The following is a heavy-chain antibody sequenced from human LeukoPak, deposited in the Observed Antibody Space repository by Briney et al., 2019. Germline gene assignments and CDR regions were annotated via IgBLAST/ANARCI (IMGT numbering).Heavy chain of an antibody. CDR1: GGSISSGGYY. D-gene: IGHD2-21*02. Sequence: SETLSLTCTVSGGSISSGGYYWSWIRQHPGKGLEWIGYIYYSGSTYYNPSLKSRVTISVDTSKNQFSLKLSSVTVADTAVYYCARAVVVTAITYFQHWGQGTLVTVSS. CDR3: ARAVVVTAITYFQH. J-gene: IGHJ1*01. CDR2: IYYSGST. V-gene: IGHV4-31*03.